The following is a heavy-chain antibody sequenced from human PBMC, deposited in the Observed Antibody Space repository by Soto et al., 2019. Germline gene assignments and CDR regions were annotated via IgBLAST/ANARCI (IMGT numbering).Heavy chain of an antibody. V-gene: IGHV1-18*01. Sequence: GASVKVSCKAPGGTFSTYAISWVRQAPGQGLEWMGWIGGYKGNTNYAQKLQGRVTMTWDTSITTAYMELSSLRSDDTAVYFCARGIKYGAYSRWFDPWGQGTLVTVSS. D-gene: IGHD4-17*01. CDR1: GGTFSTYA. CDR2: IGGYKGNT. CDR3: ARGIKYGAYSRWFDP. J-gene: IGHJ5*02.